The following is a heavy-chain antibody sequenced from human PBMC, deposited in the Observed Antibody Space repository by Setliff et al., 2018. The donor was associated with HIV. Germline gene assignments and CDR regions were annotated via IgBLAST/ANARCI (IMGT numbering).Heavy chain of an antibody. V-gene: IGHV4-4*07. Sequence: SETLSLTCTVSGGSISGDFWTWIRQPAGEGLEWIGRTHASGTTQCEPSLKNRCSMSIDASKNQFSLKLSSVTAADTAVYYCARQTATGTSATFDSWGQGSLVTVS. J-gene: IGHJ4*02. CDR3: ARQTATGTSATFDS. CDR2: THASGTT. D-gene: IGHD2-21*02. CDR1: GGSISGDF.